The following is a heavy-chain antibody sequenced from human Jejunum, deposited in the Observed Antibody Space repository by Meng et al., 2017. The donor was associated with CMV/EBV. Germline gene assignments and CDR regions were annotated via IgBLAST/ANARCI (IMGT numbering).Heavy chain of an antibody. CDR2: ISPYNGNT. CDR3: ARKLRGGGWFDP. CDR1: DYTFSTLA. V-gene: IGHV1-18*01. D-gene: IGHD3-16*01. J-gene: IGHJ5*02. Sequence: QVQMGPSGDEVKKPGASVKVSCKASDYTFSTLAISWVRQAPGQGLEWMGWISPYNGNTKYAQNLQGRVTLTTDISTSTAYMELRSLRSDDTAVYYCARKLRGGGWFDPWGQGTLVTVSS.